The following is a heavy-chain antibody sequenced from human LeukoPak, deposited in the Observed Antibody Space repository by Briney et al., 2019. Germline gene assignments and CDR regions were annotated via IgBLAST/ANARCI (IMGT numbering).Heavy chain of an antibody. D-gene: IGHD2-8*02. Sequence: GGSLRLSRAASGFTFSSYTMNWVGHAPGKGAGWVSSLSSSSSHLHSADQVKGHFTITRNNAKNSLYLQMNSLRAEDTAVYFCARVVPGTGFFYWGQGTGITVS. CDR1: GFTFSSYT. V-gene: IGHV3-21*01. CDR2: LSSSSSHL. J-gene: IGHJ4*02. CDR3: ARVVPGTGFFY.